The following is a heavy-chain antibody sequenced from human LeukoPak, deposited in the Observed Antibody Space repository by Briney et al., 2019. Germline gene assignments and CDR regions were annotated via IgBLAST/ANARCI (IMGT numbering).Heavy chain of an antibody. D-gene: IGHD3-9*01. V-gene: IGHV3-48*03. CDR3: ARVLSGYDILTGYYPDAFDI. CDR2: ISGSGIK. J-gene: IGHJ3*02. Sequence: GGSLRLSCAASKFTFSSYEMNWVRQAPGKGLEWVSYISGSGIKHYADSVKGRFTISRDNAKNSLYLQMNSLRAEDTALYYCARVLSGYDILTGYYPDAFDIWGQGTMVTVSS. CDR1: KFTFSSYE.